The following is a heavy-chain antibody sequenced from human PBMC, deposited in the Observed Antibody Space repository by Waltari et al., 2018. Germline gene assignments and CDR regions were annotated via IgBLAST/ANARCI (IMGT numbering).Heavy chain of an antibody. V-gene: IGHV3-66*01. CDR2: IYSKGGT. CDR1: GFTVGNNY. J-gene: IGHJ5*02. Sequence: EVQLVESGGGLVQPGGSLRPPCTASGFTVGNNYMNWLRHAPGKGLEWVSLIYSKGGTDYADSVKGRFIISRDSSKNTLYLQMNSLRVEDTAVYYCARNGPADSPWGQGTLVTVSS. CDR3: ARNGPADSP. D-gene: IGHD3-10*01.